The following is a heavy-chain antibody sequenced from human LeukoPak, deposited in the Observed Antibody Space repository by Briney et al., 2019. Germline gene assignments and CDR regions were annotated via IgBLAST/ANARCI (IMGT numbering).Heavy chain of an antibody. J-gene: IGHJ4*02. CDR1: GGSISSSSYY. CDR2: IYYSGST. Sequence: SETLSLTCTVSGGSISSSSYYWGWIRQPRGKGLEWIGSIYYSGSTYYNPSLKSRVTISVDTSMNQFSLKLSSVTAADTAVYYCARLTFGGVIVRTKYYFDYWGQGTLVTVSS. V-gene: IGHV4-39*01. CDR3: ARLTFGGVIVRTKYYFDY. D-gene: IGHD3-16*02.